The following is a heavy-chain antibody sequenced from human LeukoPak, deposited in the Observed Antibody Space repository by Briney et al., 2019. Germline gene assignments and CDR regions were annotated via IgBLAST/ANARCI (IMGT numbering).Heavy chain of an antibody. CDR2: IYYSGST. CDR1: GGSISSSSYY. Sequence: SETLSLTCTVSGGSISSSSYYWGWIRRPPGKGLEWIGSIYYSGSTYYNPSLKSRVTISVDTSKNQFSLKLSSVTAADTAVYYCARDTYYYDSSGAHNWFDPWGQGTLVTVSS. J-gene: IGHJ5*02. V-gene: IGHV4-39*07. CDR3: ARDTYYYDSSGAHNWFDP. D-gene: IGHD3-22*01.